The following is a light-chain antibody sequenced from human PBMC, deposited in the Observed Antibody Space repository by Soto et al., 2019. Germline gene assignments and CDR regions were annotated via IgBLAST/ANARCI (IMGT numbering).Light chain of an antibody. V-gene: IGKV3-20*01. CDR3: QQYGSSPPWT. CDR1: QSVSSTY. J-gene: IGKJ1*01. Sequence: EIVLTQSPGALSLSPGERATLSCWASQSVSSTYLAWYQQKPGQAPSLLIYGASIRATGIPDRFSGSGSGTDFTLTISRLEPEDFAVYYCQQYGSSPPWTFGQGTKVDIK. CDR2: GAS.